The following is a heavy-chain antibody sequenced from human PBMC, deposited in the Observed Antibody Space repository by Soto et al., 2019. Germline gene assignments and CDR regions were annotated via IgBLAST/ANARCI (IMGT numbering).Heavy chain of an antibody. Sequence: QVQLVQSGAEEKKPGASVKVSCKASGYTFTSYAIHWVRQAPGQRLEWMGWINAGNGNTKYSQKFQGRVTITRDTSASTAYMELSSLRSEDTAVYYCARSIGVVTALDYWGQGTLVTVSS. CDR2: INAGNGNT. V-gene: IGHV1-3*05. D-gene: IGHD2-21*02. CDR1: GYTFTSYA. CDR3: ARSIGVVTALDY. J-gene: IGHJ4*02.